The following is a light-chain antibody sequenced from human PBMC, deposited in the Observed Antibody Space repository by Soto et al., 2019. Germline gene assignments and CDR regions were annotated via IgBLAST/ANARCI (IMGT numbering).Light chain of an antibody. V-gene: IGLV1-44*01. CDR1: SSNIGSNT. J-gene: IGLJ3*02. CDR2: SNN. CDR3: AAWDDSLNANWV. Sequence: QPVLTQPPSASGTPGQRVTISCSGSSSNIGSNTVNWYQQLPGTAPKLLIYSNNQRPSGVPDRFSGSKSGTSASLAISGLQSEDEADYYCAAWDDSLNANWVFGGGTKLTV.